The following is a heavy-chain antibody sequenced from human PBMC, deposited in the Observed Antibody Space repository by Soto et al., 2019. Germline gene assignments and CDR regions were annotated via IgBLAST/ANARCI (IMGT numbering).Heavy chain of an antibody. J-gene: IGHJ6*02. Sequence: GGSLRLSCRVSGFTFNNSGMHWVREAPGKGLEWMAVISYDGSDKYYADFVKGRVIISRDNSKNTLNLEMNSLRAEDAATYYCVKDRVPGAYGHYYGMDVWGQGTTVTVSS. CDR2: ISYDGSDK. D-gene: IGHD5-12*01. V-gene: IGHV3-30*18. CDR1: GFTFNNSG. CDR3: VKDRVPGAYGHYYGMDV.